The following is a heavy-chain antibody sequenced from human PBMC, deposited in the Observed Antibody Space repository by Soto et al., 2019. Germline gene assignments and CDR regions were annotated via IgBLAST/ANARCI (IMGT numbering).Heavy chain of an antibody. CDR1: GGSISSRSHY. Sequence: QLQLQESGPGLVKPSETLSLTCTVSGGSISSRSHYWGWIRQSPGKHLEWIGSSYYRGSTYYNPSLKPRVTLSVDTSKNQVSLKVYSVTAADTAVYYCATADGFGVVTPFFEYWGQGILVTVSS. J-gene: IGHJ4*02. V-gene: IGHV4-39*01. CDR3: ATADGFGVVTPFFEY. CDR2: SYYRGST. D-gene: IGHD3-3*01.